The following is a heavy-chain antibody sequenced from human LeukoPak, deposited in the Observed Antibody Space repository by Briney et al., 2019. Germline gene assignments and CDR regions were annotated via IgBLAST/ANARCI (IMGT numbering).Heavy chain of an antibody. CDR3: ARDRLGSDSNSPQSVSFDY. J-gene: IGHJ4*02. CDR2: ISAYNGNT. V-gene: IGHV1-18*01. Sequence: ASVKVSCKPSGYTFTSYGISWVRQAPGQGLEWMGWISAYNGNTNYAQKLQGRVTMTTDRSTSIAYMELRSLRSDDTAVYYCARDRLGSDSNSPQSVSFDYWGQGTLVTVSS. CDR1: GYTFTSYG. D-gene: IGHD6-13*01.